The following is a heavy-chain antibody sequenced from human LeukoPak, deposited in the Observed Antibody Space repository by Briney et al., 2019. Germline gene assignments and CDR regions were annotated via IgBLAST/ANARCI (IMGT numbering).Heavy chain of an antibody. CDR3: ARPYYSNYYYYGMDV. CDR1: GFTFSNYG. CDR2: ISYDGSNK. V-gene: IGHV3-30-3*01. Sequence: PGGSLRLSCAASGFTFSNYGIHWVRQAPGKGLEWVAGISYDGSNKYYADSVKGRFTISRDNSKNTLYLQMNSLRAKDTAVYYCARPYYSNYYYYGMDVWGQGTTVTVSS. D-gene: IGHD4-11*01. J-gene: IGHJ6*02.